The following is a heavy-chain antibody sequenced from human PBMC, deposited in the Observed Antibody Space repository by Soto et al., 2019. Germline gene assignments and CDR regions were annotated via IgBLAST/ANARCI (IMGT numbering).Heavy chain of an antibody. CDR1: GFTFSSYS. Sequence: GGSLRLSCAASGFTFSSYSMNWVRQAPGKGLEWVSYISPDGGNVYYADSVKGRFTISRDNAKNSLYLQMNSLRAEDTAVYYCARAYLRWDNWLDPWGQGTLVTVSS. CDR3: ARAYLRWDNWLDP. J-gene: IGHJ5*02. D-gene: IGHD4-17*01. CDR2: ISPDGGNV. V-gene: IGHV3-48*04.